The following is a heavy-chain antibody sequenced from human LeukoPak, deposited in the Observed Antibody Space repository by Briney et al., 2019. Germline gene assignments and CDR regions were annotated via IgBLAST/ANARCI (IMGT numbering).Heavy chain of an antibody. CDR2: VYPGDSDT. CDR1: CNFITNYL. CDR3: ARVAVAGPFDY. D-gene: IGHD6-19*01. J-gene: IGHJ4*02. V-gene: IGHV5-51*01. Sequence: GAVMMFCCTGGCNFITNYLIGLGRPMGGEVQGLMGIVYPGDSDTRYSPSFQGQVTISADKSISTAYLQWSSLKASDTAMYYCARVAVAGPFDYWGQGTLVTVSS.